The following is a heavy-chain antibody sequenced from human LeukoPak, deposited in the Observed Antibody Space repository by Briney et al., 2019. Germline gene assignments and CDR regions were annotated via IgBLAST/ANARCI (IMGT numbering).Heavy chain of an antibody. J-gene: IGHJ4*02. V-gene: IGHV1-69*04. Sequence: ASVKVSCKASGGTFSSYAISWVRQAPGQGLEWMGRIIPILGIANYAQKFQGRVTITRNTSISTAYMELSSLRSEDTAVYYCLAVAGTVDYWGQGTLVTVSS. CDR2: IIPILGIA. CDR1: GGTFSSYA. D-gene: IGHD6-19*01. CDR3: LAVAGTVDY.